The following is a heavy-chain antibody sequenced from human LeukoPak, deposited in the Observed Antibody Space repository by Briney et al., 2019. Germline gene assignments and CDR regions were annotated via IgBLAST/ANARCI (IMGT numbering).Heavy chain of an antibody. J-gene: IGHJ3*02. CDR2: ISSSGSTI. Sequence: GGSLRLSCAASGFTFSSYEMNWVRQAPGKGLEWVSYISSSGSTIYYADSVKGRFTISRDNAKNSLYLQMNSLRAEDTAVYYCATFQGIAVLRAFDIWGQGTMVTVSS. CDR1: GFTFSSYE. CDR3: ATFQGIAVLRAFDI. V-gene: IGHV3-48*03. D-gene: IGHD6-19*01.